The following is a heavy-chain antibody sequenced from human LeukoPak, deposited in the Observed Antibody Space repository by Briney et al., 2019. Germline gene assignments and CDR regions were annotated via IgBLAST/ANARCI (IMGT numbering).Heavy chain of an antibody. CDR1: GGSISSSNW. D-gene: IGHD3-10*01. Sequence: SGTLSLTCAVSGGSISSSNWWSWVRQPPGKGLEWIGEIYHSGSTNYNPSLKSRVTISVDTSKKQFSLKLSSVTAADTAVYYCARETPYGSGSYPFDYWGQGILVTVSS. J-gene: IGHJ4*02. CDR3: ARETPYGSGSYPFDY. V-gene: IGHV4-4*02. CDR2: IYHSGST.